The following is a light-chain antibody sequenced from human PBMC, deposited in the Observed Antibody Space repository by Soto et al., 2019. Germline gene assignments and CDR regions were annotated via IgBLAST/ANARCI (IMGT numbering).Light chain of an antibody. CDR1: QSISSY. V-gene: IGKV1-39*01. CDR3: LQDINYPWT. J-gene: IGKJ1*01. Sequence: DIQMTQSPSSLSASVGDRVTITCRASQSISSYLNWYQQKPGKAPKLLIYAASSLQSGVPSRFSGSGSGTDFTLAISSLQPEDSATYYCLQDINYPWTFGQGTKVDSK. CDR2: AAS.